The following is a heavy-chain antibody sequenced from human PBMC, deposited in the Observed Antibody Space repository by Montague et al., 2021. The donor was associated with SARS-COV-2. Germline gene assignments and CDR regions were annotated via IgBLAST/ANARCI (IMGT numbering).Heavy chain of an antibody. J-gene: IGHJ6*02. CDR3: AGVRVGGQYYGMDV. CDR1: GFTFSSYS. CDR2: ISSSSSYI. V-gene: IGHV3-21*01. D-gene: IGHD2-15*01. Sequence: SLRLSCAASGFTFSSYSMNWVRQAPGKGLEWVSSISSSSSYIYYADSVKGRFTISRDNAKNSLYLQMNSLRAEDTAVYYCAGVRVGGQYYGMDVWGQGTTVTVSS.